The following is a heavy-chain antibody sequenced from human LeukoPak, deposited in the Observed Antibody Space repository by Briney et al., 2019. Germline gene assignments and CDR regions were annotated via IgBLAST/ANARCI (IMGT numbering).Heavy chain of an antibody. V-gene: IGHV4-4*07. D-gene: IGHD3-10*01. CDR3: ARDYMVRGVIRYYYYGMDV. CDR1: GGSISSYY. Sequence: PSETLSLTCTASGGSISSYYWSWIRQPAGKGLEWIGRIYTSGSTNYNPSLKSRVTMSADTSKNQFSLKLSSVTAADTAVYYCARDYMVRGVIRYYYYGMDVWGQGTTVTVSS. CDR2: IYTSGST. J-gene: IGHJ6*02.